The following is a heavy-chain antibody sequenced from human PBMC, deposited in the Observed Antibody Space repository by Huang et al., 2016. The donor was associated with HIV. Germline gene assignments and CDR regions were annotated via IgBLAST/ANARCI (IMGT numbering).Heavy chain of an antibody. V-gene: IGHV3-30-3*01. CDR3: ARGGILGTSWYRPFDY. CDR1: GFDFSSYA. CDR2: ISNDGNNM. D-gene: IGHD6-13*01. Sequence: QVQLGESGGGVVQPEKSLRLSCAASGFDFSSYAMNWVRQASGKGPRWVAGISNDGNNMYYSDSVKGRFIISRDNSKNTLYLQMNSLRGEDTAIYYCARGGILGTSWYRPFDYWGQGTLVTVSS. J-gene: IGHJ4*02.